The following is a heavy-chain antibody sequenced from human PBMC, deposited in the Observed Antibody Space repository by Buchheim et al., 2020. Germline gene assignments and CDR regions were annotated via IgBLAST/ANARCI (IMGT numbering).Heavy chain of an antibody. CDR3: ARDGYYYGSGSYYPNSYGMDV. Sequence: QVQLPESGPGLVKPSETLSLTCTVSGGSISSYYWSWIRQPAGKGLEWIGRIYTSGSTNYNPSLKSRVTMSVDTSKNQFSLKLSSVTAADTAVYYCARDGYYYGSGSYYPNSYGMDVWGQGTT. J-gene: IGHJ6*02. CDR1: GGSISSYY. CDR2: IYTSGST. V-gene: IGHV4-4*07. D-gene: IGHD3-10*01.